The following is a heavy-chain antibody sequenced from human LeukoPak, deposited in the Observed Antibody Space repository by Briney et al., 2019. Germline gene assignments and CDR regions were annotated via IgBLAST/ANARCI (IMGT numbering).Heavy chain of an antibody. CDR1: GFTFSSFA. CDR3: AKDSGPWGYCTTTSCYFAY. D-gene: IGHD2-2*01. CDR2: ISGSGSSP. Sequence: GGSLRLSCAASGFTFSSFAMSWVRQAPGKGLEWVSAISGSGSSPYYADSVKGRFTNSRDNSKSTLYLQMNSLRAGDTAVYYCAKDSGPWGYCTTTSCYFAYWGQGALVTVSS. V-gene: IGHV3-23*01. J-gene: IGHJ4*02.